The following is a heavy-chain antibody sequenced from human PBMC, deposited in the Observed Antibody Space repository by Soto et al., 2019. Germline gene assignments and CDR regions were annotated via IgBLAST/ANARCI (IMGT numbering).Heavy chain of an antibody. CDR1: GFTFSGSG. D-gene: IGHD1-26*01. Sequence: QVQLVESGGGVVQPGRSLRLTCAASGFTFSGSGMHWVRQDPGKGLEWVALVSDDGTRKYYADSVKGRFTISRDNSENMLYLQMNSLRAEDTAVYYCARWVGGSNSGKYDSWGQGTLVTVSS. V-gene: IGHV3-30*03. J-gene: IGHJ5*01. CDR3: ARWVGGSNSGKYDS. CDR2: VSDDGTRK.